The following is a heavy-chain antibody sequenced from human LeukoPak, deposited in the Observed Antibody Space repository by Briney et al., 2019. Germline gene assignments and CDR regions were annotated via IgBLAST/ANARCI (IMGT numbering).Heavy chain of an antibody. CDR2: INHSGST. V-gene: IGHV4-34*01. D-gene: IGHD3-9*01. CDR3: AIGPYDILTGYFADAFDI. Sequence: PSETLSLTCAVYGGSFSGYYWSWIRQPPGKGLEWIGEINHSGSTNYNTSLKSRVTISVDTSKNQFSLKLSSVTAADTAVYYCAIGPYDILTGYFADAFDIWGQGTMVTVSS. CDR1: GGSFSGYY. J-gene: IGHJ3*02.